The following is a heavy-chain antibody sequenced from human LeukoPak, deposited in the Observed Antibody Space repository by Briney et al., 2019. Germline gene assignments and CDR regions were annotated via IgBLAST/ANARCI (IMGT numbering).Heavy chain of an antibody. Sequence: GGSLRLSCAASGFNFGCYSMTWVRQAPGKGLEWVSHIRSDRIATCYADSVKGRFTISRDNGRNTVFLQMSSLRAEDTALYYCARKSTSGIYPLDYWGQGNLVTVSS. V-gene: IGHV3-23*01. CDR2: IRSDRIAT. CDR3: ARKSTSGIYPLDY. CDR1: GFNFGCYS. D-gene: IGHD3-10*01. J-gene: IGHJ4*02.